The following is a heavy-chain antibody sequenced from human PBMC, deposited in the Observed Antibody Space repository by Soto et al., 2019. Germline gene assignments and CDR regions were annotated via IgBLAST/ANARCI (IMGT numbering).Heavy chain of an antibody. V-gene: IGHV3-30-3*01. J-gene: IGHJ4*02. D-gene: IGHD6-19*01. Sequence: QVQLVESGGGVVQPGRSLRLSCAASGFTFSSYAMHWVRQAPGKGLEWVAVISYDGSNKYYADSVKGRFTISRDNSKNTLYLQMNSLRAEDTAVYYCASTIAVAGTNYWGQGTLVTVSS. CDR1: GFTFSSYA. CDR2: ISYDGSNK. CDR3: ASTIAVAGTNY.